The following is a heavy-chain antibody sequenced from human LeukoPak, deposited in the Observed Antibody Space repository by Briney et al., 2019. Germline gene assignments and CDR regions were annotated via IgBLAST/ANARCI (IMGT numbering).Heavy chain of an antibody. CDR2: IIPSGHTT. CDR3: ARDYPTDYYGSGSYPDY. CDR1: GFTFSSHG. J-gene: IGHJ4*02. D-gene: IGHD3-10*01. V-gene: IGHV3-23*01. Sequence: GGTLRLSCAASGFTFSSHGMNWVRQAPGKGLEWVSGIIPSGHTTYYADSVKGRFTISRDNSKNTLYLQMNSLRAEDTAAYYCARDYPTDYYGSGSYPDYWGQGTLVTVSS.